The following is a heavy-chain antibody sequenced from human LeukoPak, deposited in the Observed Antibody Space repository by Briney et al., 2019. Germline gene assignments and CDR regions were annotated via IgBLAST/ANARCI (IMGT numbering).Heavy chain of an antibody. J-gene: IGHJ4*02. Sequence: GGSLRLSCAASGFTFSSYEMNWVRQAPGKGLEWVSYISSSGSTIYYADSVKGRFTISRDNAKNSLYLQMNSLRAEDTAVYYCARDMIYRDSSSSRGAFDYWGQGTLVTVSS. CDR2: ISSSGSTI. V-gene: IGHV3-48*03. CDR1: GFTFSSYE. CDR3: ARDMIYRDSSSSRGAFDY. D-gene: IGHD6-6*01.